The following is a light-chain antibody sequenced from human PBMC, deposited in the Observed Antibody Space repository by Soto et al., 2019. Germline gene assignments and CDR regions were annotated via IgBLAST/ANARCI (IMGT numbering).Light chain of an antibody. V-gene: IGKV3-15*01. CDR2: GAS. Sequence: EIVMTQSPATLSVSPGERATLYCRSSQSVSSNLAWYQQKPGQAPRLLIYGASTRATGIPARFSGSGSGTEFTLTISSLQSEDFAVYYCQQYNNWPQTFGQGTKV. CDR3: QQYNNWPQT. J-gene: IGKJ1*01. CDR1: QSVSSN.